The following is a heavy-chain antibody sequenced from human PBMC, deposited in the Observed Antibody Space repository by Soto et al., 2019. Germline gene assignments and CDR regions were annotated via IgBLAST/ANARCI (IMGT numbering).Heavy chain of an antibody. J-gene: IGHJ4*02. Sequence: GESLKISCKGSGYSFPNYWLGWVRQMPGKGLEWIGIIYPGDSDTRYSPSFQGQVTISADKSISTAYLQWSSLKASDTAMYYCARRTGVVNPFDYWGQGTLVTVSS. D-gene: IGHD3-3*01. CDR2: IYPGDSDT. V-gene: IGHV5-51*01. CDR1: GYSFPNYW. CDR3: ARRTGVVNPFDY.